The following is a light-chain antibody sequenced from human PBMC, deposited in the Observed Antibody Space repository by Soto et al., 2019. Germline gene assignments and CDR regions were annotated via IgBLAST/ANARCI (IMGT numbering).Light chain of an antibody. V-gene: IGKV3-15*01. Sequence: EIVMTQSPATLSVSPGERATRSCRASQSVSSNLAWYQQKPGQAPRLLIYGASTRATGIPARFSGSGSGTEFTLTISSLQSEDFAVYYCQQMYTFGQGTKLEIK. CDR2: GAS. CDR1: QSVSSN. J-gene: IGKJ2*01. CDR3: QQMYT.